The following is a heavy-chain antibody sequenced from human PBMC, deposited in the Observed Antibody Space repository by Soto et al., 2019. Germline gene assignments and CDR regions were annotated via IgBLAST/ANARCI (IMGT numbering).Heavy chain of an antibody. V-gene: IGHV3-23*01. CDR2: ISGGGGTT. J-gene: IGHJ4*02. Sequence: EVQLLESGGGLVQPGGSFRLSCTASGFTFIDYAMSWVRQAPGKRLEWVSLISGGGGTTQYADSVKGRFTISRDNSKNTVYLQMNSLRVEDTAVYFCAKALSHDSPFDYWGQGTLVTVSS. D-gene: IGHD1-1*01. CDR3: AKALSHDSPFDY. CDR1: GFTFIDYA.